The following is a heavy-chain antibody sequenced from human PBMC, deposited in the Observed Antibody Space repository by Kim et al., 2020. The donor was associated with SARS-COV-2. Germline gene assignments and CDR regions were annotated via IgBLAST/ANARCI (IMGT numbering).Heavy chain of an antibody. Sequence: SETLSLTCTVSGDSISSSSYYWSWIRQPPGKGLEWIGSIYYSGSTYYNPSLKSQISISVDTSKNQFSLKLSSVTAADTAVYYCARQRVGTFFDYWGQGTLVTVSS. CDR1: GDSISSSSYY. CDR2: IYYSGST. CDR3: ARQRVGTFFDY. J-gene: IGHJ4*02. V-gene: IGHV4-39*01. D-gene: IGHD1-1*01.